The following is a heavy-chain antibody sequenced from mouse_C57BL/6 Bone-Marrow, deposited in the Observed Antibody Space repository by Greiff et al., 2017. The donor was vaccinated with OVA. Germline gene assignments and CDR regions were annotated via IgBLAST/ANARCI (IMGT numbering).Heavy chain of an antibody. CDR2: INPNYGAT. D-gene: IGHD2-3*01. CDR3: AIQYGDGYYRGAY. Sequence: SGPELVKPGASVKISCKASGYSFTDYNMNWVKQSHGKSLEWIGVINPNYGATSYNQKFKGKATLTVDKSSSTAYMQLNSLTSEDSAVYDCAIQYGDGYYRGAYWGQGTLVTVSA. J-gene: IGHJ3*01. V-gene: IGHV1-39*01. CDR1: GYSFTDYN.